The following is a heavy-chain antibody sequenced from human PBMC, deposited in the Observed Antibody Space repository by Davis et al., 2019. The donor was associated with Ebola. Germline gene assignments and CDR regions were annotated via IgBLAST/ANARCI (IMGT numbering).Heavy chain of an antibody. Sequence: PGGSLRLSCAASGFTFSQYWMSWVRQAPGKGLEWVANIKQDESEKYYVDSVKGRFTISRDNAKNSLYLQMNSLRVEDTAVYYCAGAPRGGLGYCIGGTCYQGGNWFDPWGQGTLVTVSS. CDR2: IKQDESEK. V-gene: IGHV3-7*03. D-gene: IGHD2-15*01. CDR3: AGAPRGGLGYCIGGTCYQGGNWFDP. J-gene: IGHJ5*02. CDR1: GFTFSQYW.